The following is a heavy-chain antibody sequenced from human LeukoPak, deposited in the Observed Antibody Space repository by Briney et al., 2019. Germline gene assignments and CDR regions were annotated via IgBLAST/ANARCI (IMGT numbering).Heavy chain of an antibody. CDR2: INPNSGGT. Sequence: ASVKVSCKASGYTFTGYYMHWVRQALGQGLEWIGWINPNSGGTNYAQKFQGRVTMTRDTSISTAYMELSRLRSDDTAVYYCARAGYCSSTSCHGGFDYWGQGTLVTVSS. V-gene: IGHV1-2*02. J-gene: IGHJ4*02. CDR3: ARAGYCSSTSCHGGFDY. D-gene: IGHD2-2*01. CDR1: GYTFTGYY.